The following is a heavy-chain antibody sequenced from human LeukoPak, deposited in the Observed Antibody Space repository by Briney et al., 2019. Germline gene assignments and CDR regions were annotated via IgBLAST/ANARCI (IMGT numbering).Heavy chain of an antibody. CDR1: GFSVSVNF. J-gene: IGHJ6*02. CDR2: IYGGGDT. CDR3: AREEAYSSSWTHYYYYGMDV. D-gene: IGHD6-13*01. Sequence: GGSLRLSCEASGFSVSVNFMSWVRQAPGKGLDCVSLIYGGGDTYYADSVRGRFTISRDNSKNTLYLQMNSLRADDTAVYYCAREEAYSSSWTHYYYYGMDVWGQGTTVTVSS. V-gene: IGHV3-53*01.